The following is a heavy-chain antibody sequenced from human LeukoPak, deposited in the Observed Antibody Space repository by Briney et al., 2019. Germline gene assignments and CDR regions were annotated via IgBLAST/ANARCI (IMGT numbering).Heavy chain of an antibody. D-gene: IGHD6-6*01. J-gene: IGHJ4*02. CDR2: IYYSGST. CDR3: ARHPSARDLLFDY. V-gene: IGHV4-39*01. CDR1: GGSISSSSYY. Sequence: SETLSLTCTVSGGSISSSSYYWGWIRQPPGKGLEWIGSIYYSGSTYYNPSLKSRVTISVDTSKNQFSLKLSSVTAADTAVYYCARHPSARDLLFDYWGQGILVTVSS.